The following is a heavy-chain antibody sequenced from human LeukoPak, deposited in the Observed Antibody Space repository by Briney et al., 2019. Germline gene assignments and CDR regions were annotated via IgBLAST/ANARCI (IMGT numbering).Heavy chain of an antibody. V-gene: IGHV3-7*01. CDR3: ARVRSPRYFGY. CDR1: GFNFSYSW. J-gene: IGHJ4*02. CDR2: IKEDGSET. Sequence: PGGSLRLSCAAPGFNFSYSWMSWVRQAPGKGLEWVANIKEDGSETYYADSVMGRFTISRDNAENSLFLQMTSLRGEDTAVYYCARVRSPRYFGYWGQGTLVTVSS.